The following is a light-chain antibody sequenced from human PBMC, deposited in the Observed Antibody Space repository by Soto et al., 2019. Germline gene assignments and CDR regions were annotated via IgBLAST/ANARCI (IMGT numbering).Light chain of an antibody. CDR3: QQYNVWPLT. CDR1: QSVNSN. CDR2: VAS. J-gene: IGKJ4*01. Sequence: EIVMTQSPVTLSVSPGDRATLSCRASQSVNSNLAWNQQKPGQTPKLLIYVASTRATGIPARFSGSGSGTEFTLTISSLQSEDFAVYYCQQYNVWPLTFGGGTKVEFK. V-gene: IGKV3-15*01.